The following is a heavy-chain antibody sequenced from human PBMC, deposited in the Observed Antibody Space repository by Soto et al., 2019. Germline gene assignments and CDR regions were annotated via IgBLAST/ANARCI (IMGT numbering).Heavy chain of an antibody. CDR3: ARGSSSSSSSWFDP. J-gene: IGHJ5*02. Sequence: LSETLSLTCNVSGDSISVSGGSISSFYWSWIRQSPGKGLEWIGHMYISGRTTYNPSLESRVTISLDMSNSHVSLKMISVTAADTAVYFCARGSSSSSSSWFDPWGQGTLVTVSS. V-gene: IGHV4-4*09. CDR1: GGSISSFY. D-gene: IGHD6-6*01. CDR2: MYISGRT.